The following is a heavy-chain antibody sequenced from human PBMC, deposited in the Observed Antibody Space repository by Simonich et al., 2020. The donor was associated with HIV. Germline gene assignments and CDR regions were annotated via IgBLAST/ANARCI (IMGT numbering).Heavy chain of an antibody. CDR1: GYSISSGYY. CDR3: ARVMQQQLDRYYYYGMDV. CDR2: IYHSGST. V-gene: IGHV4-38-2*01. Sequence: QVQLQESGPGLVKPSETLSLTCAVSGYSISSGYYWGWIRQPPGKGLEWIGSIYHSGSTYNNPSLKSRVTISVDTSKNQFSLKLSSVTAADTAVYYCARVMQQQLDRYYYYGMDVWGQGTTVTVSS. J-gene: IGHJ6*02. D-gene: IGHD6-13*01.